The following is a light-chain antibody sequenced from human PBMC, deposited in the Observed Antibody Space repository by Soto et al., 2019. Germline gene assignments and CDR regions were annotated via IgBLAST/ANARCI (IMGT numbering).Light chain of an antibody. CDR3: QQYNKWPRT. J-gene: IGKJ1*01. V-gene: IGKV3-15*01. CDR1: QSVITN. CDR2: GAS. Sequence: EIVMTQSPATLAVCQGQRANISCRASQSVITNLAWYQQKPGQAPRLLIYGASTRAAIIPARFSGSGSGTEFTLTISSLQSEDFAVYYCQQYNKWPRTFGQGTKVDIK.